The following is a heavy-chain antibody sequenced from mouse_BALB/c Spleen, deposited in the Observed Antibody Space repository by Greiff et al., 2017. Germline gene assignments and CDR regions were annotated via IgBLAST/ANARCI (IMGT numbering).Heavy chain of an antibody. D-gene: IGHD1-1*01. V-gene: IGHV5-6-5*01. J-gene: IGHJ3*01. CDR2: ISSGGST. CDR1: GFTFSSYA. CDR3: ARETTPFAY. Sequence: EVQRVESGGGLVKPGGSLKLSCAASGFTFSSYAMSWVRQTPEKRLEWVASISSGGSTYYPDSVKGRFTISRDNARNILYLQMSSLRSEDTAMYYCARETTPFAYWGQGTLVTVSA.